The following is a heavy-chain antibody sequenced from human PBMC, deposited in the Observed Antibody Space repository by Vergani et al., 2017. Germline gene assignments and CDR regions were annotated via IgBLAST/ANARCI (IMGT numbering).Heavy chain of an antibody. V-gene: IGHV3-48*01. Sequence: EVQLVESGGGLVQPGGSLRLSCAASGFTFSSYSMNWVRQAPGKGLEWVSYISSSSSTIYYADSVKGRFTISGDNAKNSLYLQMNSLRAEDTAVYYCARGRPGSGYYSGYFDYWGQGTLVTVSS. J-gene: IGHJ4*02. CDR3: ARGRPGSGYYSGYFDY. CDR1: GFTFSSYS. CDR2: ISSSSSTI. D-gene: IGHD3-22*01.